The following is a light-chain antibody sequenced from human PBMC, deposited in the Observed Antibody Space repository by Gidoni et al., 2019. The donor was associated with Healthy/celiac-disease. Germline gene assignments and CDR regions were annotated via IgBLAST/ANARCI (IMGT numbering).Light chain of an antibody. CDR3: CSYAGSSTFPYV. J-gene: IGLJ1*01. Sequence: QSALTQPASVSGSPGQSSTISCTGTSSDVGSYNLVSWYQQHPGKAPKLMIYAVSKRPSGVSNRFSGSKSGNTASLTISGLQAEDEADYYCCSYAGSSTFPYVFGTGTKVTVL. CDR1: SSDVGSYNL. V-gene: IGLV2-23*02. CDR2: AVS.